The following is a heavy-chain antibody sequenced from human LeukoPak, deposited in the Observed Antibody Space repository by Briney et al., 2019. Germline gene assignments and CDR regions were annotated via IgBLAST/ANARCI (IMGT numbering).Heavy chain of an antibody. CDR2: IYYSGNT. D-gene: IGHD3-16*01. CDR3: ARVGDGAYEDY. Sequence: PETLSLTCTVSGGSISSYYWSWIRQPPGKGLEWIGYIYYSGNTNYNPSLKSRVTISVDTSKNQFSLKLSSVTAADTAVYYCARVGDGAYEDYWGQGTLVTVSS. CDR1: GGSISSYY. V-gene: IGHV4-59*01. J-gene: IGHJ4*02.